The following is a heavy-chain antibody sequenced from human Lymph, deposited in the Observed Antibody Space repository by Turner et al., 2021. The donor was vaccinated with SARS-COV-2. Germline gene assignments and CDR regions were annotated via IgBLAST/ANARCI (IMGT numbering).Heavy chain of an antibody. CDR1: GFTVSSYA. CDR3: AKDPNWYVLSAVDY. J-gene: IGHJ4*02. D-gene: IGHD1-1*01. V-gene: IGHV3-23*01. CDR2: ISGSGGST. Sequence: EVQLLESGGGLVQPGGSLRLSCAASGFTVSSYAMSWVRQAPGKGLEWVSTISGSGGSTYHADSVKGRFTISRDNSKNTLYLQMNSLRAEDTAVYYCAKDPNWYVLSAVDYWGQGTLVTVSS.